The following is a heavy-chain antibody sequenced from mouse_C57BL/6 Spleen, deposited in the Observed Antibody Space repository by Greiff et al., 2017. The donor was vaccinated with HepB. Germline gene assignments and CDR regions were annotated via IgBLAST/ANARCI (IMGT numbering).Heavy chain of an antibody. CDR1: GYTFTSYW. V-gene: IGHV1-69*01. CDR2: IDPSDSYT. J-gene: IGHJ2*01. Sequence: VQLQQSGAELVMPGASVKLSCKASGYTFTSYWMHWVKQRPGQGLEWIGEIDPSDSYTNYNQKFKGKSTFTVDKSSSPAYMQLSSLTSEDSAVYYCARRGLGRDYFDYWGQGTTLTVSS. CDR3: ARRGLGRDYFDY. D-gene: IGHD4-1*01.